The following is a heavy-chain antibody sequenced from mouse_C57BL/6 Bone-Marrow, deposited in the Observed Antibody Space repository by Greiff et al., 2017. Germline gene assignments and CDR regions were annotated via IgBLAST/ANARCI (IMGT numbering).Heavy chain of an antibody. V-gene: IGHV1-55*01. D-gene: IGHD2-5*01. Sequence: QVQLQQPGAELVKPGASVKMSCKASGYTFTSYWITWVKQRPGQGLEWIGDIYPGSGSTNYNEKFKSKATLTVDTSSSTAYMKLSSLPSEDSAVYYCARPYDSNYWYFDVWGTGTTVTVSS. CDR3: ARPYDSNYWYFDV. J-gene: IGHJ1*03. CDR2: IYPGSGST. CDR1: GYTFTSYW.